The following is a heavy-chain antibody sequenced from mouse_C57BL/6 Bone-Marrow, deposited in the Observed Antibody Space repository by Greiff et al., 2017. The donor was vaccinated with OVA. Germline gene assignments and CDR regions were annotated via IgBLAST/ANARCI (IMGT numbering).Heavy chain of an antibody. CDR3: ARHRYYGSSLAWFAY. D-gene: IGHD1-1*01. CDR1: GFTFSSYG. J-gene: IGHJ3*01. V-gene: IGHV5-6*01. Sequence: DVQLVESGGDLVKPGGSLKLSCAASGFTFSSYGMSWVRQTPDKRLEWVATISSGGSYTYYPDSVKGRFTISRDNAKNTLYLQMSSLKSEDTAMYYCARHRYYGSSLAWFAYWGQGTLVTVSA. CDR2: ISSGGSYT.